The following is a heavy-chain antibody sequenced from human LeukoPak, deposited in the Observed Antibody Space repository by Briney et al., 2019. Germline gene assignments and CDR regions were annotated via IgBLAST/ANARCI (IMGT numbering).Heavy chain of an antibody. Sequence: GGSLRLSCAASGFTFSTYSMNWVRQAPGKGLEWVSSISSDSNYIYYADSVKGRFTISRDNAKDSLYLHMNTLRAEDTAVYYCARDYKGLSEYWGQGTLVTVSS. D-gene: IGHD1-1*01. J-gene: IGHJ4*02. CDR1: GFTFSTYS. V-gene: IGHV3-21*01. CDR3: ARDYKGLSEY. CDR2: ISSDSNYI.